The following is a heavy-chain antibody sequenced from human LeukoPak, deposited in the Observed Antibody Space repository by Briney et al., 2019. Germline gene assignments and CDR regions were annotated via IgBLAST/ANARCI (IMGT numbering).Heavy chain of an antibody. J-gene: IGHJ4*02. CDR3: ARGFLDFDS. CDR1: GFTFSSFG. D-gene: IGHD3-3*01. V-gene: IGHV3-33*01. Sequence: GRSQRLSCVASGFTFSSFGMHWVRQAPGRGLEWVALIWYDGSNTYYADSVKGRFTISRDDSKNTVYLQMNSLRVEDTALYYCARGFLDFDSWGQGTLVIVSS. CDR2: IWYDGSNT.